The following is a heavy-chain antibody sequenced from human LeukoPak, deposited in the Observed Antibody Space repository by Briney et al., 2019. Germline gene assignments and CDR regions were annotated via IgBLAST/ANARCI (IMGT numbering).Heavy chain of an antibody. J-gene: IGHJ4*02. D-gene: IGHD6-19*01. V-gene: IGHV3-49*03. Sequence: GGSLRLSCAASGFIFNTYAMSWFRQSPGQGLEWVGFIRSKVYGGAPEHAASVAARFTISRDDSTSIAYLQMNSVQAEDTAVYYCARGSGRYVMVDWWGQGTLVTVSS. CDR3: ARGSGRYVMVDW. CDR2: IRSKVYGGAP. CDR1: GFIFNTYA.